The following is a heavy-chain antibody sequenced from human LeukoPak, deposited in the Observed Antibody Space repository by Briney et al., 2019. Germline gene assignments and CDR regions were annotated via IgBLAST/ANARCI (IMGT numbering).Heavy chain of an antibody. CDR3: ARTQDSSGYSPDAFDI. V-gene: IGHV3-30*03. CDR2: ISYDGSNK. Sequence: PGGSLRLSCAASGFTFSSYGMHWVRQAPGKGLEWVAVISYDGSNKYYADSVKDRFTISRDNSKNTLYLQMNSLRAEDTAVYYCARTQDSSGYSPDAFDIWGQGTMVTVSS. J-gene: IGHJ3*02. CDR1: GFTFSSYG. D-gene: IGHD3-22*01.